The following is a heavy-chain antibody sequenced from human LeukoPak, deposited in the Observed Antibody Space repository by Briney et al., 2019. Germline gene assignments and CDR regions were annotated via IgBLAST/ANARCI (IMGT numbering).Heavy chain of an antibody. D-gene: IGHD6-19*01. Sequence: GGSLRLSCAASGFTFSSYSMNWVRQAPGKGLEWVSSISSSSSYIYYADSVKSRFTISRDNAKNSLYLQMNSLRAEDTAVYYCARVSDKYSSGWYRYFDYWGQGTLVTVSS. J-gene: IGHJ4*02. CDR1: GFTFSSYS. CDR3: ARVSDKYSSGWYRYFDY. V-gene: IGHV3-21*01. CDR2: ISSSSSYI.